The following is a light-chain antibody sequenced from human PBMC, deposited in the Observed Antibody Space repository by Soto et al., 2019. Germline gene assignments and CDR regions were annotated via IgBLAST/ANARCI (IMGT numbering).Light chain of an antibody. Sequence: TINSTASQSISRSLAWYQQEPGQAPRLXXSDASTRATGIPARFSCSGAGTDFPLTIAILPSEDFALYDRYEYHSWPPGTFTQGTKVDIK. CDR3: YEYHSWPPGT. CDR2: DAS. J-gene: IGKJ2*01. V-gene: IGKV3-15*01. CDR1: QSISRS.